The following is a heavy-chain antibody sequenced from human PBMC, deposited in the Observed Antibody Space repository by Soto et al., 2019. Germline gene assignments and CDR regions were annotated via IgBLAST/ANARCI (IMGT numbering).Heavy chain of an antibody. Sequence: GGALSLSCAASGLTFSRYSKNWSLQASGKGLEWVSANSSSSIYIYYADSVKGRFTSSRDNAKTSLYLQMISLRAEVTSVYYCAKSPTPNWFDPWGQGTLVTVSS. CDR1: GLTFSRYS. CDR3: AKSPTPNWFDP. V-gene: IGHV3-21*01. CDR2: NSSSSIYI. J-gene: IGHJ5*02.